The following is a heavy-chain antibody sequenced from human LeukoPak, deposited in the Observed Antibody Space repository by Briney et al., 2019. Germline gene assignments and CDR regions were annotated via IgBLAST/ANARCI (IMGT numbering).Heavy chain of an antibody. V-gene: IGHV4-61*08. D-gene: IGHD5-24*01. CDR2: IYYSGST. CDR1: GGSISSGGYY. J-gene: IGHJ4*02. CDR3: ARDRDGYNRVDY. Sequence: PSETLSLTCTVSGGSISSGGYYWSWIRQHPGKGLEWIGYIYYSGSTNYNPSLKSRVTISVDTSKNQFSLKLSSVTAADTAVYYCARDRDGYNRVDYWGQGTLVTVSS.